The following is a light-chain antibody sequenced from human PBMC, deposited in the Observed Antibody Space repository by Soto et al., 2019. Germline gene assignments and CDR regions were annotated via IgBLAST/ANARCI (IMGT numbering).Light chain of an antibody. V-gene: IGKV1-39*01. J-gene: IGKJ4*01. Sequence: DIQMTQSPSSLSASVGDRVTITCRASQSIRSYLNWYQQKPGKAPKLLIYSTFSLQSGVPSRFSGSGSGSDFTLTISSLQPEDFATYYCQQTYSTPSIFGGGTKV. CDR3: QQTYSTPSI. CDR1: QSIRSY. CDR2: STF.